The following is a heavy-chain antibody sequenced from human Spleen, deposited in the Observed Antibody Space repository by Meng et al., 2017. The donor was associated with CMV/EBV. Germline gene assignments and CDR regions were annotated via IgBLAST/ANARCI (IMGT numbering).Heavy chain of an antibody. V-gene: IGHV1-69*13. D-gene: IGHD3-3*01. CDR1: GGTFSSYA. J-gene: IGHJ6*02. Sequence: VKVSCKASGGTFSSYAISWVRQAPGQGLEWMGGIIPIFGTANYAQKFQGRVTITTDESTSTAYMELSSLRSEDTAVYYCARKLALADFWSDYYYYGMDVWGQGTTVTVSS. CDR2: IIPIFGTA. CDR3: ARKLALADFWSDYYYYGMDV.